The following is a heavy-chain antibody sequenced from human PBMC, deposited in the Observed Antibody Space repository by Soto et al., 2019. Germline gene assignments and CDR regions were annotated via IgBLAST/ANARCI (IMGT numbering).Heavy chain of an antibody. Sequence: QVQLQESGPGLVKPSQTLSLTCTVSGDSISSGTYYWSWIRQHPGKGLEWIGDIYYSGSTYYNPSLKGRVTVSVDTSKNQFSLKLSSVTAADTALYYCSRLSRSGVAAPYNWFDPWGQGTLVTVSS. J-gene: IGHJ5*02. CDR1: GDSISSGTYY. D-gene: IGHD2-15*01. CDR2: IYYSGST. CDR3: SRLSRSGVAAPYNWFDP. V-gene: IGHV4-31*03.